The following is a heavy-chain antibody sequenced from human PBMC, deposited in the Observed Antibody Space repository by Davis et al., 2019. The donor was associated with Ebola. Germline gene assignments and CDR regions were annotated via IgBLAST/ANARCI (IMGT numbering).Heavy chain of an antibody. Sequence: GGSLRLSCAASGFTFSNYAMSWVRQAPGQGLEWVSGISGSGSTTYYADSVKGRFTIPRANSKNTLYWQMNSLRADDTALYYCAKGGARYFYHYYGMDVWGQGTTVTVSS. CDR1: GFTFSNYA. CDR3: AKGGARYFYHYYGMDV. CDR2: ISGSGSTT. V-gene: IGHV3-23*01. D-gene: IGHD2/OR15-2a*01. J-gene: IGHJ6*02.